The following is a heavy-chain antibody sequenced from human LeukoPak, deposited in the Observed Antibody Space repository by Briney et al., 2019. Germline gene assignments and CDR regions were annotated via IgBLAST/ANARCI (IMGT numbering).Heavy chain of an antibody. V-gene: IGHV4-34*01. CDR1: GGSFSGYY. J-gene: IGHJ4*02. CDR2: INHSGST. Sequence: SETLSLTCAVYGGSFSGYYWSWIRQPPGKGLEWIGEINHSGSTNYNPSLKSRVTISVDTSKNQFSLKLSSVTAADTAVYYCARATPSIAARQCFFDYWGQGNLVTVSS. CDR3: ARATPSIAARQCFFDY. D-gene: IGHD6-6*01.